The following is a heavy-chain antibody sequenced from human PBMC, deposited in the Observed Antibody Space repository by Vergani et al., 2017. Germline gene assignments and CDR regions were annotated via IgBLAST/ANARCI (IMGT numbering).Heavy chain of an antibody. CDR1: GFTFSSYA. CDR3: AKDLSEDYYDSSGPPPFDY. J-gene: IGHJ4*02. V-gene: IGHV3-23*01. D-gene: IGHD3-22*01. CDR2: ISGSGGST. Sequence: EVQLLESGGGLVQPGGSLRLSCAASGFTFSSYAMSWVRQAPEKGLEWVSAISGSGGSTYYADSVKGRFTISRDNSKNTLYLQMNSRRAEDTAVYYCAKDLSEDYYDSSGPPPFDYWGQGTLVTVSS.